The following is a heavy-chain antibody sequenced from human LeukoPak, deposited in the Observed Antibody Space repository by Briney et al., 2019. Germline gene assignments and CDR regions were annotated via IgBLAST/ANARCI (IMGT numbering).Heavy chain of an antibody. J-gene: IGHJ6*02. V-gene: IGHV3-11*05. D-gene: IGHD2-21*02. CDR2: ISSSSSYT. CDR1: GFTFSSSA. Sequence: GGSLRLSCAASGFTFSSSAMSWVRQAPGKGLEWVSYISSSSSYTNYADSVKGRFTISRDNAKNSLYLQMNSLRAEDTAVYYCARASRYCGGDCSRSPTSPRYYYYGMDVWGQGTTVTVSS. CDR3: ARASRYCGGDCSRSPTSPRYYYYGMDV.